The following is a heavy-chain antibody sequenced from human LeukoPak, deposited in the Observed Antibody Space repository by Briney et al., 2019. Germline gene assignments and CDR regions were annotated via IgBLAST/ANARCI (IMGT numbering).Heavy chain of an antibody. CDR2: TWFDDSYQ. D-gene: IGHD4-11*01. CDR1: GFSFSSHG. V-gene: IGHV3-33*01. CDR3: ARETYSLADA. Sequence: PGGSLRLSCAASGFSFSSHGMHWVRQAPGKGLEWVGVTWFDDSYQHYAGSVRGRFTISRDNSKNTVYLQMNSLRAEDTAVYYCARETYSLADAWGQGTTVIVSS. J-gene: IGHJ6*02.